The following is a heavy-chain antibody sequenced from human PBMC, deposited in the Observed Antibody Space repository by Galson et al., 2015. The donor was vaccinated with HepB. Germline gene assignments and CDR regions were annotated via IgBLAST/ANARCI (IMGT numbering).Heavy chain of an antibody. CDR2: IIPILGIA. CDR3: AKGDSGYDYGYYYYYYMDV. V-gene: IGHV1-69*10. Sequence: SVKVSCKASGGTFSSYAISWVRQAPGQGLEWMGGIIPILGIANYAQKFQGRVTITADKSTSTAYMELSSLRSEDTAVYYRAKGDSGYDYGYYYYYYMDVWGKGTTVTVSS. J-gene: IGHJ6*03. D-gene: IGHD5-12*01. CDR1: GGTFSSYA.